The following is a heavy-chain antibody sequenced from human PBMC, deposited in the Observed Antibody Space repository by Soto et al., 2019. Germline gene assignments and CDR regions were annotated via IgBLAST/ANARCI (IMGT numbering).Heavy chain of an antibody. J-gene: IGHJ6*02. CDR3: ASAEWNHAGRGYYYYYGMDV. CDR1: GGSMSSYY. D-gene: IGHD1-1*01. CDR2: IYTSGST. V-gene: IGHV4-4*07. Sequence: EPLSLSCTGSGGSMSSYYWCWIRQPAGKGLEWIGRIYTSGSTNYNPSLKSRVTMSVDTSKNQFSLKLSSVTAADTAVYYCASAEWNHAGRGYYYYYGMDVWGQGTTAPVSS.